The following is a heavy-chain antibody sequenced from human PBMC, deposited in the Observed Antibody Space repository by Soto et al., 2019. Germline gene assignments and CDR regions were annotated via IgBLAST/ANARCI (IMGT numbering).Heavy chain of an antibody. CDR3: AKELHSNGDGACFDS. J-gene: IGHJ5*01. Sequence: QVQLVESGGGVVQPGRSLRLSCAASGFTFSTYGMQWVRQAPGKGLEWGAVTSRDGGLQYYADSVKGRFTISRDNSKNTMYLQMNGLKAEDTAVYYCAKELHSNGDGACFDSWGQGSLVTVSS. CDR1: GFTFSTYG. CDR2: TSRDGGLQ. D-gene: IGHD4-17*01. V-gene: IGHV3-30*18.